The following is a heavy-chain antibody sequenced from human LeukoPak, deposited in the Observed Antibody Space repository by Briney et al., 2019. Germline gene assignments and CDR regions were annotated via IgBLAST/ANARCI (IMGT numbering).Heavy chain of an antibody. CDR1: GLTFSEYA. Sequence: GGSLRLSCEASGLTFSEYAMSWVRQVPGLGLEWVSTIGVSGGSTNYADSVRGRFTISRDYSKNTLYLQINSLRADDTAVYYCAKGRVGTNGVLEHWGQGTLVTVSS. D-gene: IGHD1-26*01. J-gene: IGHJ1*01. CDR2: IGVSGGST. CDR3: AKGRVGTNGVLEH. V-gene: IGHV3-23*01.